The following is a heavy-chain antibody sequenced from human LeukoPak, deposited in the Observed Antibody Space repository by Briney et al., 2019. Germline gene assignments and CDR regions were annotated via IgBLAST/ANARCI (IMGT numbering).Heavy chain of an antibody. CDR1: GDSISSSSYY. V-gene: IGHV4-39*01. D-gene: IGHD6-19*01. J-gene: IGHJ5*02. CDR3: ARGGGVRTGSGWRPGNWFDP. CDR2: TFYSGST. Sequence: PSETLSLTCTVSGDSISSSSYYWEWIRQPPGKGLEWIGSTFYSGSTYYNPSLKSRVTISVDTSKNQFSLKLSSVTAADTAVYYCARGGGVRTGSGWRPGNWFDPWGQGTLVIVSS.